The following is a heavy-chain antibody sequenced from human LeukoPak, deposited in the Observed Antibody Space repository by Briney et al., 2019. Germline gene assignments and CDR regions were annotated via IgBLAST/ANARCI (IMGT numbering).Heavy chain of an antibody. D-gene: IGHD1-26*01. CDR3: ARYLSGWELLRGGYFDY. J-gene: IGHJ4*02. Sequence: SVKVSCKASGGTFSSYAISWVRQAPGQGLEWMGGIIPIFGTANYAQKFQGRVTITADESTSTAYMELSSLRSEDTAVYYCARYLSGWELLRGGYFDYWGQGTLVTVSS. CDR1: GGTFSSYA. V-gene: IGHV1-69*13. CDR2: IIPIFGTA.